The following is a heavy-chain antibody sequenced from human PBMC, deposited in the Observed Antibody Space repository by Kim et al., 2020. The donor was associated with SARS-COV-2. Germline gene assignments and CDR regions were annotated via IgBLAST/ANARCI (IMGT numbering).Heavy chain of an antibody. CDR3: ARGGDIVVVVAATGARAF. CDR1: GGSFSGYY. V-gene: IGHV4-34*01. Sequence: SETLSLTCAAYGGSFSGYYWSWIRQPPGKGLEWIGEINHSGSTNYNPSLKSRVTISVDTSKNQFSLKLSSVTAADTAVYYCARGGDIVVVVAATGARAF. CDR2: INHSGST. J-gene: IGHJ3*01. D-gene: IGHD2-15*01.